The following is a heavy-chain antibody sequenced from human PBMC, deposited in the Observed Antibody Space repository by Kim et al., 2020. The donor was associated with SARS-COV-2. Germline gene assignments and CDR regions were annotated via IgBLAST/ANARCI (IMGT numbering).Heavy chain of an antibody. CDR3: ARDISSSGYFSSSGASFDF. CDR2: FVPIFRSA. D-gene: IGHD5-12*01. CDR1: GGNFLA. J-gene: IGHJ4*02. V-gene: IGHV1-69*13. Sequence: SVKVSCKASGGNFLAINWVRQAPGQGLEWLGGFVPIFRSANYAQKFQGRLTITADESTNTAYMELTSLASEDTAVYFCARDISSSGYFSSSGASFDFWGQGTLVTVSS.